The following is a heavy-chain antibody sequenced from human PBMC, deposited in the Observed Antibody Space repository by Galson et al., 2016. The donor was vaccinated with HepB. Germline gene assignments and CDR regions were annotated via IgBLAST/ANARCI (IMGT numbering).Heavy chain of an antibody. CDR2: IYWDEVK. Sequence: PALVKPTQTLTLTCTFSGFSLSTSRLAVGWIRQPPGKALEWLAHIYWDEVKRYDPSLKSRLTITKDTSRNHVVLTMTNMDPVDTATYYCAGRAIVGAHFDYWGQGILVTVSS. V-gene: IGHV2-5*05. CDR1: GFSLSTSRLA. D-gene: IGHD1-26*01. CDR3: AGRAIVGAHFDY. J-gene: IGHJ4*02.